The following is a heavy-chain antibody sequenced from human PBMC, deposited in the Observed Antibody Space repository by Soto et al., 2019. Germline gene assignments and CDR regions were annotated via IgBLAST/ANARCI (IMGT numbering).Heavy chain of an antibody. CDR2: INHSGST. D-gene: IGHD3-10*01. CDR3: ARRSGSAIDY. CDR1: GLSFSDYS. Sequence: SETLSLTCAVYGLSFSDYSWTWIRQPPGKGLEWIGEINHSGSTNYNPSFKSRVTISVDTFKNQFSLKLTSVTGADTAVYYCARRSGSAIDYWGEGTLVT. J-gene: IGHJ4*02. V-gene: IGHV4-34*01.